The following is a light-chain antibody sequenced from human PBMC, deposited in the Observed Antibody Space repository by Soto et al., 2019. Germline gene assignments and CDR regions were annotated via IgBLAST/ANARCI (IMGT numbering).Light chain of an antibody. CDR1: QSVSSSY. Sequence: EIVLTQSPGTLSLSPGERATLSCRASQSVSSSYLAWYQQKPGQAPRLLLYGASSRATGIPDRFSGSGSGTDVSLTISRREPEDSAGYYCQQYGSSPRTFDRRTMV. J-gene: IGKJ1*01. CDR3: QQYGSSPRT. V-gene: IGKV3-20*01. CDR2: GAS.